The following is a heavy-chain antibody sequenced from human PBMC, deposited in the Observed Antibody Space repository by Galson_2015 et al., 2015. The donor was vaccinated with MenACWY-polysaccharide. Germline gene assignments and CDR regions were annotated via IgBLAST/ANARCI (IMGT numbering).Heavy chain of an antibody. D-gene: IGHD1-26*01. Sequence: SLRLSCAASGFTFDSYAMNWVRQAPGKGLQWVSAISGGGGSTYYADSVKGRFTIPRDNSKNTLYLQMNSLRAEDTAVYYCARAIVGGPLHAFDIWGQWTMVTVSS. J-gene: IGHJ3*02. CDR3: ARAIVGGPLHAFDI. CDR2: ISGGGGST. CDR1: GFTFDSYA. V-gene: IGHV3-23*01.